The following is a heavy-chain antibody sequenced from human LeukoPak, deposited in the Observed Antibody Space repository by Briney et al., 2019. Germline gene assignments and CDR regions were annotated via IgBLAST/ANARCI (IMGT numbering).Heavy chain of an antibody. V-gene: IGHV1-2*06. Sequence: ASVKVSCKASGYTFTGYHIHWVRQAPGQGLEWMGRINPYSGDTNFAQKFQGRVTMTRDTSVTTAYMDLSSLTPDDTAVYFCARDQGSLTRSWYTGYWGQGTQVTVSS. D-gene: IGHD6-13*01. J-gene: IGHJ4*02. CDR3: ARDQGSLTRSWYTGY. CDR1: GYTFTGYH. CDR2: INPYSGDT.